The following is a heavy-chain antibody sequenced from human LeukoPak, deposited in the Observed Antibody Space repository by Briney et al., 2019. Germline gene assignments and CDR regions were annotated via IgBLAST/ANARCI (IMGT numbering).Heavy chain of an antibody. Sequence: TLSLTCTVSGGSISSGGYYWSWIRQHPGKGLEWIGYIYYSGSTYYNPSLKGRVTISVDTSKNQFSLKLSSVTAADTAVYYCARDNGRGYSGYGGFDYWGQGTLVTVSS. J-gene: IGHJ4*02. CDR1: GGSISSGGYY. D-gene: IGHD5-12*01. V-gene: IGHV4-31*03. CDR2: IYYSGST. CDR3: ARDNGRGYSGYGGFDY.